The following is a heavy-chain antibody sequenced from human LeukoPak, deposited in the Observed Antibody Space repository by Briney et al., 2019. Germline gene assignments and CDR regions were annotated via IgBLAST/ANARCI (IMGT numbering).Heavy chain of an antibody. CDR1: GFTFSSYW. J-gene: IGHJ4*02. V-gene: IGHV3-7*01. Sequence: GGSLRLSCAASGFTFSSYWMSWVRQAPGKGLEWVANIKQDGSEKYYVDSVKGRFTISRDNSKSTLYIQMNSLRAEGTAVYYCARDWYYSIDYWGQGTLVTVSS. CDR2: IKQDGSEK. D-gene: IGHD3-10*01. CDR3: ARDWYYSIDY.